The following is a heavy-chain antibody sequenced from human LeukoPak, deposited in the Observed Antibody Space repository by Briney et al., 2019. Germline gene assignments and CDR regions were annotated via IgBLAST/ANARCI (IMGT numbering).Heavy chain of an antibody. CDR1: GYTFTDYY. Sequence: ASVKVSCKASGYTFTDYYIHWVRQAPGQGLEWMGWINPNSGGTYYAQKFQGWVTMTRDTSISTAYLELSRLTSGDTAVYYCARVVPLIPVPTPYSDYWGQGSLVTVSS. D-gene: IGHD3-16*01. CDR3: ARVVPLIPVPTPYSDY. J-gene: IGHJ4*02. CDR2: INPNSGGT. V-gene: IGHV1-2*04.